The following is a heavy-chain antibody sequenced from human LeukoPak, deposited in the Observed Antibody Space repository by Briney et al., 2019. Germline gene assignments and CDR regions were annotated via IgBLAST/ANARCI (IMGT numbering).Heavy chain of an antibody. CDR3: ARGAAVRAVAGTNPYYFDY. J-gene: IGHJ4*02. V-gene: IGHV4-34*01. CDR1: GGSFGGYY. D-gene: IGHD6-19*01. Sequence: PSETLSLTCAVYGGSFGGYYWSWIRQPPGKGLEWIGEINHSGSTNYNPSLKSRVTISVDTSKNQFSLKLSSVTAADTAVYYCARGAAVRAVAGTNPYYFDYWGQGTLVTVSS. CDR2: INHSGST.